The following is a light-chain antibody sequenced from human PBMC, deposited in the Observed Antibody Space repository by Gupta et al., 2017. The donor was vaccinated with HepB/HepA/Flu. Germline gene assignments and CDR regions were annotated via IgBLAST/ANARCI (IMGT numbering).Light chain of an antibody. Sequence: QPVLTQSSSASASLGSSVKLTCTLSSGHSTCIIAWHQQQPGKAPRYLMKLEGSGSYNKGSGVPARFSGSSAGADRYLPISNLQSEDEADYYCETWDSRVFGGGTKLTVL. CDR3: ETWDSRV. J-gene: IGLJ3*02. CDR1: SGHSTCI. V-gene: IGLV4-60*03. CDR2: LEGSGSY.